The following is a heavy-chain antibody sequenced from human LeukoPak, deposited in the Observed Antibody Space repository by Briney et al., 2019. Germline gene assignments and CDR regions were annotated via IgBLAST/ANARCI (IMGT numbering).Heavy chain of an antibody. CDR1: GGSINSDSYY. CDR2: IYYSGAT. D-gene: IGHD1-26*01. V-gene: IGHV4-39*01. CDR3: ATPYSGGYHGLDI. Sequence: SETLSLTCSVSGGSINSDSYYWGWIRQPPGKGLAWIGSIYYSGATYYNPSLKSRVTISIDTSKNQFSLKLSSVTAADTAVYYCATPYSGGYHGLDIWGQGTMVTVSS. J-gene: IGHJ3*02.